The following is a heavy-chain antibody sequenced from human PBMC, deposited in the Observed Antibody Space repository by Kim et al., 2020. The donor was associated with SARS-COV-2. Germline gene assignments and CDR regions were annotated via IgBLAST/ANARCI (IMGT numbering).Heavy chain of an antibody. V-gene: IGHV3-23*01. Sequence: GGSLRLSCAASGFTFSSYGMSWVRQAPGKGLEWISYISYSGDATMYADSVRGRFTISRDDSKNTVHLEMTRLRAEDTAIYYCAKDGWVPNTGDWNGWADWGQGTLVTVSS. CDR3: AKDGWVPNTGDWNGWAD. CDR2: ISYSGDAT. D-gene: IGHD1-1*01. CDR1: GFTFSSYG. J-gene: IGHJ4*02.